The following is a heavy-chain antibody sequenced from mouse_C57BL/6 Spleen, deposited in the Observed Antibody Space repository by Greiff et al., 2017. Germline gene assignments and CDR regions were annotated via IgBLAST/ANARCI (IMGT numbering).Heavy chain of an antibody. J-gene: IGHJ4*01. Sequence: VQLQQSGPELVKPGASVKISCKASGYAFSSSWMNWVKQRPGKGLEWIGRIYPGDGDTNYNGNFKGKATLTADKSSSTAYMQLSSLTSEDSAVYFCASAYDYGYAMDYWGQGTSVTVSS. V-gene: IGHV1-82*01. CDR2: IYPGDGDT. D-gene: IGHD1-1*01. CDR3: ASAYDYGYAMDY. CDR1: GYAFSSSW.